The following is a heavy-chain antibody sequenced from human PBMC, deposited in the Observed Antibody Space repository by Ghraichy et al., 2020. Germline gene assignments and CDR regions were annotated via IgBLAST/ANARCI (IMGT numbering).Heavy chain of an antibody. CDR1: GFTFSSYA. D-gene: IGHD6-13*01. CDR2: ISGSGGST. J-gene: IGHJ4*02. V-gene: IGHV3-23*01. CDR3: AKDLGVLPRIAAAGTSIGY. Sequence: GGSLRLSCAASGFTFSSYAMSWVRQAPGKGLEWVSAISGSGGSTYYADSVKGRFTISRDNSKNTLYLQMNSLRAEDTAVYYCAKDLGVLPRIAAAGTSIGYWGQGTLVTVSS.